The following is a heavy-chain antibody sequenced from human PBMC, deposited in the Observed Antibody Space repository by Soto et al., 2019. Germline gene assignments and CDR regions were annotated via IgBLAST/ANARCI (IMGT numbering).Heavy chain of an antibody. D-gene: IGHD1-7*01. J-gene: IGHJ5*02. CDR3: ARAVNGTTSIWFDP. CDR2: IYYSGST. V-gene: IGHV4-59*12. Sequence: PSETLSLTCTVSGGSISSYYWSWIRQPPGKGLEWIGYIYYSGSTYYNPSLKSRVTISVDTSKNQFSLKLSSVTAADTAVHYCARAVNGTTSIWFDPCGQRPLVPVSS. CDR1: GGSISSYY.